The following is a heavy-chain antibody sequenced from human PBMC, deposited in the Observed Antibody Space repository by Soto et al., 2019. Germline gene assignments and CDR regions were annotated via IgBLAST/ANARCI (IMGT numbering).Heavy chain of an antibody. CDR3: ARWSYLDY. D-gene: IGHD3-3*01. V-gene: IGHV3-23*01. CDR1: GFSFGSYA. Sequence: PGGSLRLSCAASGFSFGSYALSWVRQAPGKGLEWVSTISGSDGKTFYADSGKGRFSISRDTSQNTLYLQMNSLRADNTAIYYCARWSYLDYWGQRTRVTVSS. CDR2: ISGSDGKT. J-gene: IGHJ4*02.